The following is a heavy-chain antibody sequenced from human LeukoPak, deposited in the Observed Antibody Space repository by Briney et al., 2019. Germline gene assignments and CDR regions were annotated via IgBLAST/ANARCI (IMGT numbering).Heavy chain of an antibody. CDR1: GGSFSGYY. CDR2: INHSGST. J-gene: IGHJ3*02. D-gene: IGHD1-26*01. CDR3: ARGSAATDAFDI. Sequence: SETLSLTCAVYGGSFSGYYWSWIRQPPGKGLEWIGEINHSGSTNYNPSLKSRVTISVDKSKNQFSLKLSSVTAADTAVYYCARGSAATDAFDIWGQGTMVTVSS. V-gene: IGHV4-34*01.